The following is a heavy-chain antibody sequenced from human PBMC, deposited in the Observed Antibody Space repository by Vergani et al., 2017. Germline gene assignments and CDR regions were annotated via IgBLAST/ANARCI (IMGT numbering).Heavy chain of an antibody. J-gene: IGHJ4*02. D-gene: IGHD1-26*01. CDR2: IKEDGTEK. CDR3: AREGVPRCCIVGAPDF. Sequence: EVQLLESGGGSVQPGESLRLSCAASGFNVGHYWMSWVRQAPGKGLEWVANIKEDGTEKYYLDSVKGRFTISRDIAENSIYLEMNSLRVEDTAVYYCAREGVPRCCIVGAPDFWGQGTQVTVSS. V-gene: IGHV3-7*01. CDR1: GFNVGHYW.